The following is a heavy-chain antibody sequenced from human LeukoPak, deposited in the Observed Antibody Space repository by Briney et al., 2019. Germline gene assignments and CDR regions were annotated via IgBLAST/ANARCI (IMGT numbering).Heavy chain of an antibody. Sequence: ASVKVSCKASGYTFTGYYMHWVRQAPGQGLEWMGRINPNSGGTNYAQKLQGRVTMTRDTSISTAYLELSRLRSDATAVYYCARDRIAAAGNWFDPWGQGTLVTVS. J-gene: IGHJ5*02. CDR3: ARDRIAAAGNWFDP. D-gene: IGHD6-13*01. CDR1: GYTFTGYY. CDR2: INPNSGGT. V-gene: IGHV1-2*06.